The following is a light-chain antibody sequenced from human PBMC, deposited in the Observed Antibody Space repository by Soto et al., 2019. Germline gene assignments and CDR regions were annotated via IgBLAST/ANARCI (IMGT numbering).Light chain of an antibody. V-gene: IGKV1-39*01. CDR3: QHGYSIVSFT. CDR2: GAS. Sequence: DLQMTQSPSSLSASVGDRVTITCRASQSISNYLNWYQQKPGKAPKLLIYGASTLQSGVPSRFSGSGSGTDFTLTISSLQPEDFATYYCQHGYSIVSFTFGPGTKVDIK. CDR1: QSISNY. J-gene: IGKJ3*01.